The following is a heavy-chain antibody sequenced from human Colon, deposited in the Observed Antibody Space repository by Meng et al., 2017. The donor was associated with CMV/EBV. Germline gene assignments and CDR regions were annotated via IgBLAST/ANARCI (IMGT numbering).Heavy chain of an antibody. V-gene: IGHV4-34*01. Sequence: QRWGAEVLKPSETLSLPHTVSADSFTGYHWTWIRQPPGKGPEWIGEINYRGSIHYNPSLESRVTISLDMSTNQLSLKLNSVTAADTAVYYCVRGNWVSDFWGQGTLVTVSS. J-gene: IGHJ4*02. D-gene: IGHD7-27*01. CDR2: INYRGSI. CDR3: VRGNWVSDF. CDR1: ADSFTGYH.